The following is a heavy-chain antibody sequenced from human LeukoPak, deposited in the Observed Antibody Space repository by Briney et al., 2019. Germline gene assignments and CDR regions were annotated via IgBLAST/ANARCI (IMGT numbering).Heavy chain of an antibody. Sequence: SQTLSLTCAISRDSVPSKSAAWNWIRQSPSRGLEWLGRTYYRSKWYNEYAVSVKSRISINPDTSKNQFSLQVNSVTPEDTAVYYCARTYNNAIDYWGQGTLVTVSS. CDR3: ARTYNNAIDY. CDR1: RDSVPSKSAA. D-gene: IGHD3-10*01. J-gene: IGHJ4*02. CDR2: TYYRSKWYN. V-gene: IGHV6-1*01.